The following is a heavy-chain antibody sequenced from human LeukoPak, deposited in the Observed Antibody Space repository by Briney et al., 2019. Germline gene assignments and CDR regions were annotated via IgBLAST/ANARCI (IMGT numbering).Heavy chain of an antibody. J-gene: IGHJ4*02. V-gene: IGHV3-23*01. CDR3: AKAGGSGLETGFDX. CDR2: ISGSGGST. Sequence: PGGSLRLSCAASGFTVSSNYMSWVRQAPGKGLEWVSAISGSGGSTYYADSVKGRFTISRDNSKNTLYLQMNSLRAEDTAVYYCAKAGGSGLETGFDXXXQXTXXXVSS. D-gene: IGHD3-10*01. CDR1: GFTVSSNY.